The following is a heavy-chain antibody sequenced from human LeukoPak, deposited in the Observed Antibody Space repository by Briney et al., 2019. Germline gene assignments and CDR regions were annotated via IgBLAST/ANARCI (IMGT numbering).Heavy chain of an antibody. CDR3: VKEYTGSFYNFENWFDP. J-gene: IGHJ5*02. D-gene: IGHD3-10*01. CDR2: ISGSGRDT. CDR1: GLTLSIYA. Sequence: LGGSLRLTCSASGLTLSIYAMGWVRQAPGKGLQWVAGISGSGRDTYSAESVKGRFTISRDNVNNTVSLQMNSLRVEDTTTYYCVKEYTGSFYNFENWFDPWGQGTVVTVSP. V-gene: IGHV3-23*01.